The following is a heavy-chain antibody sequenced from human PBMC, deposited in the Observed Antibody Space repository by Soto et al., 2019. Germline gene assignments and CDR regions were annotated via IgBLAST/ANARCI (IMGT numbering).Heavy chain of an antibody. J-gene: IGHJ4*02. Sequence: QVQLVQSGAEVKKPGASVKVSCKASGYTFSGYFIHWVRQAPGQGLEWMGWVNPESGGAKYGQKFQGRVTMTRDTSTTTSYMELSRLVSDDTAVYHCARVPDSSGYVDWGQGTLVTVSA. V-gene: IGHV1-2*02. D-gene: IGHD3-22*01. CDR2: VNPESGGA. CDR3: ARVPDSSGYVD. CDR1: GYTFSGYF.